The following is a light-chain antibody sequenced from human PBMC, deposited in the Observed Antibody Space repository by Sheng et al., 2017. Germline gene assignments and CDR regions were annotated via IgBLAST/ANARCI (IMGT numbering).Light chain of an antibody. Sequence: EIVMTQSPATLSVSPGEGATLSCRASQNINNNLAWYQQKPGQAPRLLIYGASTRASGFPARFSGSGSGTDFTLTISSLEPEDFAVYYCQQRGNWPFTFGGGTKVEIK. V-gene: IGKV3-15*01. CDR2: GAS. CDR1: QNINNN. CDR3: QQRGNWPFT. J-gene: IGKJ4*01.